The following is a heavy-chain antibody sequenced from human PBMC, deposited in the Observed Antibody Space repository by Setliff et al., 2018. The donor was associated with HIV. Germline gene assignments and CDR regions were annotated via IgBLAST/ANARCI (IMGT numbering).Heavy chain of an antibody. D-gene: IGHD3-10*01. CDR3: ARGLGRGSGTYYNPPGY. Sequence: SETLSLTCTVSGGSMNNYYWNWIRQTPGKGLEWIGYIYENAYAHYTVSLRSRVTVSMDTSKNQFSLNLTSVTAADTAVYFCARGLGRGSGTYYNPPGYWGPGTLVTVSS. CDR2: IYENAYA. J-gene: IGHJ4*02. CDR1: GGSMNNYY. V-gene: IGHV4-59*12.